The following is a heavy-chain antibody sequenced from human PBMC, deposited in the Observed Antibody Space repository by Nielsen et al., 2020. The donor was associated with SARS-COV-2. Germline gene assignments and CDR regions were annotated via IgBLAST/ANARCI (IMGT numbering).Heavy chain of an antibody. CDR2: IIPIFGTA. CDR1: GGTFSSYA. Sequence: SVKVSCKASGGTFSSYAISWVRQAPGQGLEWMGGIIPIFGTANYAQKFQGRVTITADESTSTAYMELSSLRSEDTAVYYCASSGGIAVAGTDTDYWGQGTLVIVSS. V-gene: IGHV1-69*13. D-gene: IGHD6-19*01. J-gene: IGHJ4*02. CDR3: ASSGGIAVAGTDTDY.